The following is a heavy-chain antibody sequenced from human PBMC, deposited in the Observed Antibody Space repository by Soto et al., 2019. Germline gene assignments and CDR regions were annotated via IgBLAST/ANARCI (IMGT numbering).Heavy chain of an antibody. D-gene: IGHD6-19*01. CDR1: GLTFTNSA. J-gene: IGHJ4*02. V-gene: IGHV1-58*01. CDR2: VVVGSGNT. CDR3: AASSSGWGN. Sequence: GASVKVSCKASGLTFTNSAVQWVRQARGQRLEWIGWVVVGSGNTNYAQKFQERVTIIRDMSTRTAYMELSSLRSEDTAVYYCAASSSGWGNWGQGTLVTVSS.